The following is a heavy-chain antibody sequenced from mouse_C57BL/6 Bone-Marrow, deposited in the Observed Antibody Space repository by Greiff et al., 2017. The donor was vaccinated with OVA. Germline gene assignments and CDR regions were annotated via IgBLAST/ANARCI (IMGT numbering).Heavy chain of an antibody. J-gene: IGHJ2*01. Sequence: VQLQESGPELVKPGASVKISCKASGYAFSSSWMNWVKQRPGKGLEWIGRIYPGDGDTNYNGKFKGKATLTADKYSSTAYMQLSSLTSEDSAVYFCARWLKDYWGQGTTLTVSS. CDR2: IYPGDGDT. CDR3: ARWLKDY. CDR1: GYAFSSSW. V-gene: IGHV1-82*01. D-gene: IGHD2-2*01.